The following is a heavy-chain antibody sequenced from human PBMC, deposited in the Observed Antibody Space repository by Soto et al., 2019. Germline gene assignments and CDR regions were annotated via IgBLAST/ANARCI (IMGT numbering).Heavy chain of an antibody. Sequence: QVQLVESGGGVVQPGRSLRLSCAASGFTFSSYGMHWVRQAPGKGLEWVAVISYDGTNNYYTESVKGRFTISRDNSKNTLFLQMNSLRAEDTAVYFCAKGDCSGGSCYFSAFDIWGKGTMVTVSS. CDR1: GFTFSSYG. D-gene: IGHD2-15*01. V-gene: IGHV3-30*18. J-gene: IGHJ3*02. CDR2: ISYDGTNN. CDR3: AKGDCSGGSCYFSAFDI.